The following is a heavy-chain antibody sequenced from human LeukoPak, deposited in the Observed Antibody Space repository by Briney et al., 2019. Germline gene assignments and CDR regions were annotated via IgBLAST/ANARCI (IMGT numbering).Heavy chain of an antibody. CDR3: ARGGYYAFDI. D-gene: IGHD3-22*01. Sequence: SQTLSPACAVSAGSISSGGSSSSWIRQPPGSGLEWIGYIYHSGSTYYNPSLKSRVTISVDRSKNQFSLKLSSVTAADTAVYYCARGGYYAFDIWGQGTMVTVSS. V-gene: IGHV4-30-2*01. J-gene: IGHJ3*02. CDR1: AGSISSGGSS. CDR2: IYHSGST.